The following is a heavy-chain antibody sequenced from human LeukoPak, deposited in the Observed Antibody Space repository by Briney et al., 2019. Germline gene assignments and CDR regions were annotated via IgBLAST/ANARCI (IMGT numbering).Heavy chain of an antibody. CDR1: GFTFSSYT. V-gene: IGHV3-21*01. CDR2: ISSSSSYI. Sequence: PGGSLRLSCAASGFTFSSYTMNWVRQAPGKGLEWVSSISSSSSYIYYADSVKGRFTISRDNAKKSLYLQMNSLRAEDTAVYYCARAPSVGALDYWGQGTLVTVSS. CDR3: ARAPSVGALDY. D-gene: IGHD1-26*01. J-gene: IGHJ4*02.